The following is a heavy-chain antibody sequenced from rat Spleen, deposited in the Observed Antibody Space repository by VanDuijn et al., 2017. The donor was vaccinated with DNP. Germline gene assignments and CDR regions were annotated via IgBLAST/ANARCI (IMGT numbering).Heavy chain of an antibody. V-gene: IGHV5-29*01. CDR3: ARHRTIMPYYYALDA. CDR2: LSFDGSST. CDR1: GFTFSKNG. D-gene: IGHD1-12*01. Sequence: EVQLVESGGGLVQPGRSLKLSCAASGFTFSKNGMAWVRQAPAKGLEWVAALSFDGSSTYFRDSVRGRFTISRDNARSTLYLQMDSLRSEDTATYYCARHRTIMPYYYALDAWGQGASVTVSS. J-gene: IGHJ4*01.